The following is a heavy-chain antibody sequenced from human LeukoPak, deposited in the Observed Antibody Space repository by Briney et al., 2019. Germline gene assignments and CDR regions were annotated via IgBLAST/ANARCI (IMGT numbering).Heavy chain of an antibody. J-gene: IGHJ4*02. CDR2: IYNSGST. V-gene: IGHV4-39*01. D-gene: IGHD3-22*01. CDR1: GGSISSSNYY. CDR3: AAYYYDSSGYL. Sequence: PSETLSLTCTVSGGSISSSNYYWGWIRQPPGKGLEWIGSIYNSGSTYYSPALKSRVTISVDTSKHQFSLKLSSVTAADTAVYYCAAYYYDSSGYLWGQGTLVTVSS.